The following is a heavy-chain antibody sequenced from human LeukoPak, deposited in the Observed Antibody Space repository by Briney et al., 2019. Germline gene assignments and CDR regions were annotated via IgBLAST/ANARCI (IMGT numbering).Heavy chain of an antibody. J-gene: IGHJ5*02. D-gene: IGHD2-2*02. V-gene: IGHV1-69*04. CDR2: IVPILGIT. CDR1: GSTFSTFG. CDR3: AREAQGYCSSTSCYTST. Sequence: ASVKVSCKASGSTFSTFGISWVRQAPGQGLEWMGRIVPILGITDYAQKFQGRVTITADKSTSTAYMELRSLRSDDTAVYYCAREAQGYCSSTSCYTSTWGQGTLVTVSS.